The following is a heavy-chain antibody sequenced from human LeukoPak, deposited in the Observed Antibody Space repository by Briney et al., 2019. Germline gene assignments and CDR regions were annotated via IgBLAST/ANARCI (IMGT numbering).Heavy chain of an antibody. CDR2: IYYSGTT. Sequence: SETLSLTCTVSGGSISSYYWSWIRQPPGKGLEWIGYIYYSGTTNYNPSLKSRVTISVDTSKNQFSLKLSSVTAADTAVYYCARGVYIAAAQHGYWGQGTLVSVSS. V-gene: IGHV4-59*01. J-gene: IGHJ4*02. D-gene: IGHD6-13*01. CDR3: ARGVYIAAAQHGY. CDR1: GGSISSYY.